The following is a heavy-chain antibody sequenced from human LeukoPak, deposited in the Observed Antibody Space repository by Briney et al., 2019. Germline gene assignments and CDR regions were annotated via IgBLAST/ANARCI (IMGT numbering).Heavy chain of an antibody. CDR1: GFTFSSSA. Sequence: PGGSLRLSCAASGFTFSSSAMSWVRQAPGKGLEWVSSISGSGSGGSTYYADSVKGRFTISRDNSKNTLYLQMNSLRAEDTAVYYCANTPEYYDFWSGYSVGFDYWGQGTLVTVSS. D-gene: IGHD3-3*01. V-gene: IGHV3-23*01. CDR2: ISGSGSGGST. J-gene: IGHJ4*02. CDR3: ANTPEYYDFWSGYSVGFDY.